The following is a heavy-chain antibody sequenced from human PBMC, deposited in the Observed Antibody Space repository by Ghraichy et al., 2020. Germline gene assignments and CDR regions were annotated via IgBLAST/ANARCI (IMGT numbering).Heavy chain of an antibody. V-gene: IGHV4-30-4*08. CDR3: ARAGYVVRAGLAPSAMYV. J-gene: IGHJ6*02. CDR1: GASFSSTYHY. D-gene: IGHD3-10*01. Sequence: SETLSLTCSVSGASFSSTYHYWNWIRQSPGRGLEWIGYIYYTGTTFYNPSLESRVSISVDLSKNQVSLQMTSVSDTDTAVYYFARAGYVVRAGLAPSAMYVWGPGTTVLVSS. CDR2: IYYTGTT.